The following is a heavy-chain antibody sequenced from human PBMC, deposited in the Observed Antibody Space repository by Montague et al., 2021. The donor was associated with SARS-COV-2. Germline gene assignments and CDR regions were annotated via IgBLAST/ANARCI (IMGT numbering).Heavy chain of an antibody. J-gene: IGHJ4*02. CDR1: GGSISNYY. CDR3: ARDGFYYDSSGEYLETGGFDN. V-gene: IGHV4-59*01. CDR2: IHHTGSS. Sequence: SETLSLTCTVSGGSISNYYWSWIRQSPGKRLKWIGYIHHTGSSNYSPSLKSRVTISLGMSRNQFSLKLSSVTAADTAVYYCARDGFYYDSSGEYLETGGFDNWGQGTLVTVSS. D-gene: IGHD3-22*01.